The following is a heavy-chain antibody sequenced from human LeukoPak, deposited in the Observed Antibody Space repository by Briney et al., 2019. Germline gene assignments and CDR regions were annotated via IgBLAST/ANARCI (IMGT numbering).Heavy chain of an antibody. J-gene: IGHJ6*03. CDR2: IVVCSGNT. Sequence: SVKVSCKGTGFTFTSSAVQWVRQARGQRLEWVGWIVVCSGNTNYAQKFHERVTITRDMSTSTAYMELSSLRSEDTAVYYCAAHPFSIAAPGYYYYYIDVWGKGTTLTVSS. CDR1: GFTFTSSA. CDR3: AAHPFSIAAPGYYYYYIDV. D-gene: IGHD6-25*01. V-gene: IGHV1-58*01.